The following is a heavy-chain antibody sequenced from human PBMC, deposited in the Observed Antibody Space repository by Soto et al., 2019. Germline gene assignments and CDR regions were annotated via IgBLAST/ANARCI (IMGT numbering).Heavy chain of an antibody. CDR2: INHSGST. J-gene: IGHJ4*02. CDR3: AYTVNSSGWYDY. V-gene: IGHV4-34*01. CDR1: GGSFSGYY. D-gene: IGHD6-19*01. Sequence: PSETLSLTCAVYGGSFSGYYWSWIRQPPGKGLEWIGEINHSGSTNYNPSLTSPVTISVDTSKNQFSLKLSSVTAADTAVYYCAYTVNSSGWYDYWGQGTLVTVSS.